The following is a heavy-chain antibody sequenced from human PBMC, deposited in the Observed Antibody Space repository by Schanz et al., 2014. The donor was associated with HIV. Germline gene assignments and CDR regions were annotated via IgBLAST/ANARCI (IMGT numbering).Heavy chain of an antibody. V-gene: IGHV3-33*01. CDR1: GFTFSSYG. D-gene: IGHD2-2*01. CDR3: ARDVAGCSGTSCYSDAFDI. Sequence: QVQLVEFGGGVVQPGRSLRLSCAASGFTFSSYGMHWVRQAPGKGLEWLAVIWYDGSNKYYADSVKGRFTISRDNSKNTLFLQMNSLRAEDTAVYFCARDVAGCSGTSCYSDAFDIWGQGTLVTVSS. CDR2: IWYDGSNK. J-gene: IGHJ3*02.